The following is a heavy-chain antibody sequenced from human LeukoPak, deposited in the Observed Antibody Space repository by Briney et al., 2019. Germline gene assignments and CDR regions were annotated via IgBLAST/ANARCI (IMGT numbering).Heavy chain of an antibody. Sequence: SETLSLTCTVSGGSISNSSYFWAWIRQPPGKGLEWIGSIYYSGSTYYNPSLNSRVTISVDTSKNQFSLNLSSVTAADTAVYYCARLITAFQAFDSWGQGTLVTVSS. J-gene: IGHJ4*02. V-gene: IGHV4-39*01. CDR1: GGSISNSSYF. CDR2: IYYSGST. D-gene: IGHD3-16*01. CDR3: ARLITAFQAFDS.